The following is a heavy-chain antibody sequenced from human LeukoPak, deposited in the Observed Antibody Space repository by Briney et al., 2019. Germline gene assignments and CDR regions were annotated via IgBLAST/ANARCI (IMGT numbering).Heavy chain of an antibody. V-gene: IGHV3-23*01. J-gene: IGHJ4*02. Sequence: GGSLRLSCAASGFTFSSYAMSWVRQAPGKGLEWVSAISGSGGSTYYADSVKGRFTISRDNSKNTLYLQMNSLRAEDTAVYYCAKGSLPYYYDSSGSYGGYWGQGTLVTVSS. D-gene: IGHD3-22*01. CDR3: AKGSLPYYYDSSGSYGGY. CDR2: ISGSGGST. CDR1: GFTFSSYA.